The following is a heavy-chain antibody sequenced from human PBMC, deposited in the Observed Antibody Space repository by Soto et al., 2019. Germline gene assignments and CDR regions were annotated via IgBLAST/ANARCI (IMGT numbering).Heavy chain of an antibody. CDR1: GGTFSSYA. D-gene: IGHD1-26*01. Sequence: QVQLVQSGAEVKKPGSSVKVSCKASGGTFSSYAISWVRQAPGQGLEWMGGIIPIFGTANYAQKFQGRVTITADESTSTGYLGVSSLRSEDTGVDYCAATGRDRGVDYWGQGTLVTVSS. CDR3: AATGRDRGVDY. V-gene: IGHV1-69*12. J-gene: IGHJ4*02. CDR2: IIPIFGTA.